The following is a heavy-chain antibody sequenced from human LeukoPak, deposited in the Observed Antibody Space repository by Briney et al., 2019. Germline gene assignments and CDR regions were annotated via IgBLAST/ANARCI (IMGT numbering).Heavy chain of an antibody. V-gene: IGHV1-69*13. J-gene: IGHJ4*02. D-gene: IGHD4-17*01. CDR2: IIPIFGTA. CDR1: GGTFISYA. Sequence: ASVKVSCKASGGTFISYAISWVRQAPGQGLEWMGGIIPIFGTANYAQKFQGRVTITADESTSTAYMELSSLRSEDTAVYYCARDGLNTVTKLDYWGQGTLVTVSS. CDR3: ARDGLNTVTKLDY.